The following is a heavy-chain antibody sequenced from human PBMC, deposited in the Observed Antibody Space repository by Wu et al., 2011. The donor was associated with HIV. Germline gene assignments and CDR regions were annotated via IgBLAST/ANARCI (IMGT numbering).Heavy chain of an antibody. D-gene: IGHD3-22*01. CDR3: VRDQSPYFYDSSGYLDALGI. CDR2: ISVHNGNT. J-gene: IGHJ3*02. CDR1: GYSFSSYG. Sequence: QVQLVQSGAEVRKPGVSVKVSCKASGYSFSSYGISWVRQIPGQGLEWMGWISVHNGNTNYGQRIQDRVAMIADTSTSTVYMELRSLRSDDTAVYYCVRDQSPYFYDSSGYLDALGIWGQGDTGHCLF. V-gene: IGHV1-18*01.